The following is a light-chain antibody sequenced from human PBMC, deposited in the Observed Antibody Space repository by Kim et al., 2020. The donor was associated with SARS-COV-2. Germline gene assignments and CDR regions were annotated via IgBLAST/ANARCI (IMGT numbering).Light chain of an antibody. CDR3: QAWDSNTGV. Sequence: SYELTQPPSVSVSPGQTASITCSGDKLGDKHACWYQQKPGQSPVLVIYQDSKRPSGIPERFSGSNSGNTATLTISGTQPMDEADFYCQAWDSNTGVFGGGTKLTVL. CDR2: QDS. CDR1: KLGDKH. V-gene: IGLV3-1*01. J-gene: IGLJ3*02.